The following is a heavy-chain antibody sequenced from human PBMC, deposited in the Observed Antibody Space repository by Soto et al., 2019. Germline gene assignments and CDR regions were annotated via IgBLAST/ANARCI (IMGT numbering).Heavy chain of an antibody. CDR2: INHSGST. Sequence: QAQLQQWGAGLLKPSETLSLTCAVYAESFSGYYWSWIRQPPGKGLEWIGEINHSGSTNDNPSLNSRGTISADTAKNQFSLNLSSVPAADTAVYYCARGRYGGGANWGQGTLVTVSS. J-gene: IGHJ4*02. CDR3: ARGRYGGGAN. CDR1: AESFSGYY. D-gene: IGHD4-17*01. V-gene: IGHV4-34*01.